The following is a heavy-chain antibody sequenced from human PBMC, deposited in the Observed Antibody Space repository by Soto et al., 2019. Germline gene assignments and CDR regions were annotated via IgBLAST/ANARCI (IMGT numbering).Heavy chain of an antibody. D-gene: IGHD6-13*01. V-gene: IGHV4-34*01. CDR1: GGSFSGYY. J-gene: IGHJ5*02. Sequence: QVQLQQWGAGLLKPSETLSLTCAVYGGSFSGYYWSWIRQPPGKGLEWIGEINHSGSTNYNPSLKSRVPISVDTSKNQCPRKLSSVTGADTAVYYCARGSIAAAGTRWFDPWGQGTLVTVSS. CDR2: INHSGST. CDR3: ARGSIAAAGTRWFDP.